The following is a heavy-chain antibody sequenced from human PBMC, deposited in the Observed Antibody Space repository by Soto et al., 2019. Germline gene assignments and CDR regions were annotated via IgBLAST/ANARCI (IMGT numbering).Heavy chain of an antibody. CDR3: AHRSYYGSGSYEYYFDY. Sequence: QITLKESGPTLVKPTQTLTLTCTFSGFSLSTSGVGVGWIRQPPGKALEWLALIYWDDDKRYSPSLKSRLTITKETSKNPVVLTMTIMDPVDTATYYCAHRSYYGSGSYEYYFDYWGQGTLVTVSS. CDR1: GFSLSTSGVG. V-gene: IGHV2-5*02. D-gene: IGHD3-10*01. J-gene: IGHJ4*02. CDR2: IYWDDDK.